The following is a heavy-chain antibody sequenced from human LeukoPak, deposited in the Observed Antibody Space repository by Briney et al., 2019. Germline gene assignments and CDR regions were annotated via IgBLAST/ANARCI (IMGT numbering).Heavy chain of an antibody. V-gene: IGHV4-59*01. D-gene: IGHD3-22*01. CDR3: ARDSSGYYTFDY. CDR1: GGSISSYY. J-gene: IGHJ4*02. Sequence: SETLSLTCTVCGGSISSYYWSWIRQPPGKGLEWIGYIYYSGSTNYNPSLKSRVTISVDTSKNQFSLKLSSVTAADTAVYYCARDSSGYYTFDYWGQGTLVTVSS. CDR2: IYYSGST.